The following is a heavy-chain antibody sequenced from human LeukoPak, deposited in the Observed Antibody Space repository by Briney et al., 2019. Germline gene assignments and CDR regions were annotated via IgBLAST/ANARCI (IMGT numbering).Heavy chain of an antibody. CDR3: ARTIAVAGPMFDY. CDR1: GYTFTGYY. J-gene: IGHJ4*02. CDR2: ISPNSGGT. D-gene: IGHD6-19*01. V-gene: IGHV1-2*02. Sequence: ASVKVSCKASGYTFTGYYIHWVRQAPGQGLEWMGWISPNSGGTNYAQKFQGRVTMTRDTFISTAYMDLSRLRSDDTAVYYCARTIAVAGPMFDYWGQGTLVTVSS.